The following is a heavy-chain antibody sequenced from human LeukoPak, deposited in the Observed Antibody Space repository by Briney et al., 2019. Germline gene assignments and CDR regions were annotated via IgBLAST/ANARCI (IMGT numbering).Heavy chain of an antibody. CDR2: ISWNSGSI. CDR3: AKEPLFNYYGSGSYYND. J-gene: IGHJ4*02. V-gene: IGHV3-9*01. D-gene: IGHD3-10*01. CDR1: GFTFDDYA. Sequence: GGSLRLSCAASGFTFDDYAMHWVRQAPGKGLEWVSGISWNSGSIDYADSVKGRFTISRDNSKNTLYLQMNSLRAEDTAVYYCAKEPLFNYYGSGSYYNDWGQGTLVTVSS.